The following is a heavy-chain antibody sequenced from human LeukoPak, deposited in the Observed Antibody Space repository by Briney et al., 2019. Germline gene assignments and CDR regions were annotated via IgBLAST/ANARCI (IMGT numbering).Heavy chain of an antibody. D-gene: IGHD5-18*01. Sequence: PGGSLRLSCAASGVTVSSDYMSWVCQAPGKGLEWVSVIYRGGGTYYADSVKGRFTISRDNSKNTLYLQMNSLRAEDTAVYYCARRGGYSYGHFDYWGQGTLVTVSS. CDR2: IYRGGGT. V-gene: IGHV3-66*04. CDR3: ARRGGYSYGHFDY. CDR1: GVTVSSDY. J-gene: IGHJ4*02.